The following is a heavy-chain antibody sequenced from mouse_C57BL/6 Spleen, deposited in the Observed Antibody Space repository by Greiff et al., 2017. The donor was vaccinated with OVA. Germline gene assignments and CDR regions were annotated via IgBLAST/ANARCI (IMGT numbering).Heavy chain of an antibody. CDR2: IWGDGST. J-gene: IGHJ2*01. CDR1: GFSFTSYG. V-gene: IGHV2-3*01. CDR3: AKGDYSDYFDY. D-gene: IGHD2-12*01. Sequence: VQLVESGPGLVAPSQSLSITCTVSGFSFTSYGVSWVRQPPGKGLEWLGGIWGDGSTNYHSALISRLSISKDNTKGQFVLKLNSQQTDDTATYYCAKGDYSDYFDYWGQGTTVTVSS.